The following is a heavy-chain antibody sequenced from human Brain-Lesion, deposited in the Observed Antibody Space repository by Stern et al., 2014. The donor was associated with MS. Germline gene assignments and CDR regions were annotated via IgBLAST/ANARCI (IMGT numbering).Heavy chain of an antibody. CDR1: GYTFTGYY. V-gene: IGHV1-2*02. Sequence: VHLVESGAEVKKPGASVKVSCKASGYTFTGYYMYWVRQAPGQGLEWMGWINPNSGGTHYAQKFQGRVTMTRDTSITTAYMELSRLISDDTAVYYCARGYYGSGRPQKGMDVWGQGTTVTVSS. D-gene: IGHD3-10*01. CDR2: INPNSGGT. CDR3: ARGYYGSGRPQKGMDV. J-gene: IGHJ6*02.